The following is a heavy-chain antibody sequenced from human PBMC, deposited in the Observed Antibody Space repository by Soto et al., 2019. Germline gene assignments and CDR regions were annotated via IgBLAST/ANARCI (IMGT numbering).Heavy chain of an antibody. D-gene: IGHD3-16*01. Sequence: GGSLRLSCAASGFTFSSYSMNWVRQAPGKGLEWVSSISSSSIYIYYADSVKGRFTISRDNAKNSLYLQMNSLRAEDTAVYYCARENGGWRIDPWGQGTLVTVSS. J-gene: IGHJ5*02. CDR2: ISSSSIYI. V-gene: IGHV3-21*01. CDR3: ARENGGWRIDP. CDR1: GFTFSSYS.